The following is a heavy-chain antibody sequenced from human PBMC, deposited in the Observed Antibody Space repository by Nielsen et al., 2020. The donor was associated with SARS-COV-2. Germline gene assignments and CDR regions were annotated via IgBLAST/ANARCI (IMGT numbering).Heavy chain of an antibody. CDR2: INSDGSST. D-gene: IGHD1-26*01. CDR3: ARDPGGMDV. Sequence: GESLKISCAAAGFTFSDYYMSWIRQAPGKGLVWVSRINSDGSSTSYADSVKGRFTISRDNAKNTLYLQMNSLRAEDTAVYYCARDPGGMDVWGQGTTVTVSS. V-gene: IGHV3-74*01. J-gene: IGHJ6*02. CDR1: GFTFSDYY.